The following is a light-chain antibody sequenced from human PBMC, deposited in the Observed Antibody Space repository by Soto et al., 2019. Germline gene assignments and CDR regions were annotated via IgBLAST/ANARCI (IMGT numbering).Light chain of an antibody. CDR2: EVS. CDR1: SNDVGGYNY. Sequence: QSALTQPASMSGSPGQSITISCTGTSNDVGGYNYVSWYQQHPGKAPKLMIFEVSNRPSGVSNRFSGSKSGNTASLTISGLQAEDEAYYFCAVWDDSLSGVVFGGGTKLTVL. J-gene: IGLJ2*01. V-gene: IGLV2-14*01. CDR3: AVWDDSLSGVV.